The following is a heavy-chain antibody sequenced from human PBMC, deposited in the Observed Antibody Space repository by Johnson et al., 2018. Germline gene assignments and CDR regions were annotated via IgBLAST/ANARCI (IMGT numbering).Heavy chain of an antibody. D-gene: IGHD3-16*01. CDR1: GGSFSGYY. CDR2: INHSGST. CDR3: ARSYIQYYFDY. V-gene: IGHV4-34*01. Sequence: QVQLQQWGAGLLKPSETLSLTCAVYGGSFSGYYWNWIRQPPGKGLEWIGEINHSGSTNYNPSLKSRVTISVDTSKNQFSLKLSSVTAADTAVYYCARSYIQYYFDYWGQGTLVTVSS. J-gene: IGHJ4*02.